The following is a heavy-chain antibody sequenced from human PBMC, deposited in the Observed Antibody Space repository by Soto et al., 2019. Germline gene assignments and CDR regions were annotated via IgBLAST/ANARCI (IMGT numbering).Heavy chain of an antibody. D-gene: IGHD6-13*01. CDR2: IRSKAYGGTT. Sequence: LRLSCTASGFTFGDYAMSWFRQAPGKGLEWVGFIRSKAYGGTTEYAASVKGRFTISRDDSKSIAYLQMNSLKTEDTAVYYCTSGAGAAAGTHFYYYYYGMDVWGQGTTVTVSS. CDR1: GFTFGDYA. V-gene: IGHV3-49*03. CDR3: TSGAGAAAGTHFYYYYYGMDV. J-gene: IGHJ6*02.